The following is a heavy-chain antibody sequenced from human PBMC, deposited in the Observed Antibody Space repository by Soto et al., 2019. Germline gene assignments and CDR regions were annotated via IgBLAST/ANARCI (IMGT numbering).Heavy chain of an antibody. CDR3: TTDPPPFRGWYPFWFDP. D-gene: IGHD6-19*01. V-gene: IGHV3-15*07. Sequence: GGSLRLSCAASGFTFSNAWMNWVRQAPGKGLEWVGRIKSKSDGGTTDYAAPVKGRFTILRDDSKNTLYLQMNSLKTEDTAVYYCTTDPPPFRGWYPFWFDPWGQGTLVTVSS. CDR1: GFTFSNAW. J-gene: IGHJ5*02. CDR2: IKSKSDGGTT.